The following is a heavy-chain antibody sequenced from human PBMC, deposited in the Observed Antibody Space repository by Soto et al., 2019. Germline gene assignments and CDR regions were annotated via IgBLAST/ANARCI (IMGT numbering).Heavy chain of an antibody. CDR3: ARADYCSGGSCYPGATDY. CDR2: ISAHNGNT. D-gene: IGHD2-15*01. Sequence: QVQLVQSGAEVKKPGASVKVSCKASGYTFTSYGINWLRQAPGQGLEWVGWISAHNGNTKYAQNLQGRVTMTTDTSTSTDYMEMGSLRSDDTAVYYCARADYCSGGSCYPGATDYWGQGTLVTVSS. V-gene: IGHV1-18*01. J-gene: IGHJ4*02. CDR1: GYTFTSYG.